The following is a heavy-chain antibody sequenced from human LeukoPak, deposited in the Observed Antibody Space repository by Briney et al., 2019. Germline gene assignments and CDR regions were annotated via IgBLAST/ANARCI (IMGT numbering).Heavy chain of an antibody. CDR1: GGSISSSSYY. D-gene: IGHD2-2*01. V-gene: IGHV4-39*07. Sequence: PSETLSLTCTVSGGSISSSSYYWGWIRQPPGKGLEWIGSIYYSGSTYYNPSLKSRVTISVDTSKNQFSLKLSSVTAADTAVYYCARDRASNLDYWGQGTLVTVSS. CDR3: ARDRASNLDY. CDR2: IYYSGST. J-gene: IGHJ4*02.